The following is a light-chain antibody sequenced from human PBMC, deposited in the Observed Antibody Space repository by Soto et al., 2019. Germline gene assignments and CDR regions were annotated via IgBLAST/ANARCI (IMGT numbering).Light chain of an antibody. CDR3: QQYGSSPLT. CDR2: GAS. CDR1: QSVSSSY. J-gene: IGKJ4*01. Sequence: EIVLTQSPGTLSLSPGERATLSCRASQSVSSSYLASYQQKPGQAPRLLIYGASSRATGIPDRFSGRGSGTYITLSIGILEPEDFAVYYCQQYGSSPLTGGGGTKVEIK. V-gene: IGKV3-20*01.